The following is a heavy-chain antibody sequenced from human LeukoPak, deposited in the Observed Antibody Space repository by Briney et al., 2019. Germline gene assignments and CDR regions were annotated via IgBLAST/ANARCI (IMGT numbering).Heavy chain of an antibody. CDR3: TNPPTVTQTRFDP. CDR2: MQYDGSIK. Sequence: PGGSLRLSCAASGFTFSSYDMHWVRQAPGKGLEWVAFMQYDGSIKYYADSVKGRFTISRDNSKNTLYLQMNSLRAEDTAIYYRTNPPTVTQTRFDPWGQGTLVTVSS. CDR1: GFTFSSYD. J-gene: IGHJ5*02. D-gene: IGHD4-17*01. V-gene: IGHV3-30*02.